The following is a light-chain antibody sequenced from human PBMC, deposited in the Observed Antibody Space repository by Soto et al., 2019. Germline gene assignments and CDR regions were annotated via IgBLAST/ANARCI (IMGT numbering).Light chain of an antibody. J-gene: IGKJ4*01. Sequence: DIQMTQSPSSLSAYVGDRVTITCRASQSISSYLNWYQQKPGKAPKLLIYAASSLQSGVPSRFSGSGSGTDFTLTISSLQPEDFATYYCQQSYSTPPGLTFGGGTKVEIK. CDR2: AAS. CDR1: QSISSY. V-gene: IGKV1-39*01. CDR3: QQSYSTPPGLT.